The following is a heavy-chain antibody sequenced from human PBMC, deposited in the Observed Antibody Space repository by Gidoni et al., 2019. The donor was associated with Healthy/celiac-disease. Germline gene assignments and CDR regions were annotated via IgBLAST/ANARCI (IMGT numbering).Heavy chain of an antibody. V-gene: IGHV3-30-3*01. Sequence: YDGSNKYYADSVKGRFTISRDNSKNTLYLQMNSLRAEDTAVYYCARDRTDYYYMDVWGKGPRSPSP. CDR3: ARDRTDYYYMDV. CDR2: YDGSNK. J-gene: IGHJ6*03.